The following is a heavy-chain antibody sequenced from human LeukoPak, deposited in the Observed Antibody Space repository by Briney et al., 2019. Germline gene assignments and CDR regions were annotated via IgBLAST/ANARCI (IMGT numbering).Heavy chain of an antibody. J-gene: IGHJ4*02. Sequence: ASVKVSCKASGYTFTSYGIGWVRQAPGQGLEWMGWISAYNGNTNYAQKLQGRVTMTTDTSTSTAYMELRSLRSDDTAVYYCARASDYDFWSGYDYWGQGTLVTVSS. CDR1: GYTFTSYG. D-gene: IGHD3-3*01. V-gene: IGHV1-18*01. CDR3: ARASDYDFWSGYDY. CDR2: ISAYNGNT.